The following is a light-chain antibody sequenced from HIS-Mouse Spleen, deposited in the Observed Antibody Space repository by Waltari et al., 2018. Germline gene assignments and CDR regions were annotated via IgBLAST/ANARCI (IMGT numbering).Light chain of an antibody. J-gene: IGLJ2*01. V-gene: IGLV3-10*01. CDR1: AFPKKY. CDR3: YSTDSSGNHRV. CDR2: EDS. Sequence: SYELTQPPSVSVSPGQTARIPCPGDAFPKKYAYWYQQKSGQAPVLVIYEDSKRPSGIPERFSGSSSGTMATLTISGAQVEDEADYYCYSTDSSGNHRVFGGGTKLTVL.